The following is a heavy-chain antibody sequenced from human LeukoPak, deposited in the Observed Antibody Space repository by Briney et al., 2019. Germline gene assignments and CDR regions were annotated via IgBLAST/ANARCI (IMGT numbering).Heavy chain of an antibody. V-gene: IGHV4-39*01. CDR1: GGSISSSSYY. D-gene: IGHD6-13*01. CDR2: IYYSGST. Sequence: SETLSLTCTVSGGSISSSSYYWGGIRQPPGKGLGWIGSIYYSGSTYYNPSLKSRVTISVGTSKNQFSLKLSPVTAADTAVYYCAGPRGMDSSIVAYCGQGSPLTVSS. CDR3: AGPRGMDSSIVAY. J-gene: IGHJ4*01.